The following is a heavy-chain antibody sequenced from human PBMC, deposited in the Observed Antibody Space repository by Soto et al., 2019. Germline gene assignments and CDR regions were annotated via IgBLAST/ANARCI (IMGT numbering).Heavy chain of an antibody. V-gene: IGHV2-5*02. CDR1: GFSLSSSVVG. Sequence: GPTRVNPTQTLTLTCTFSGFSLSSSVVGVGWIRQPPGKALEWLALIYWDGDKRYSPSLKNRLTITKDTSKNQVVLTMTNMDPVDTATYYCAHRPNDFWSGSEGYFFDYWGQGTLVTVSS. CDR3: AHRPNDFWSGSEGYFFDY. J-gene: IGHJ4*02. CDR2: IYWDGDK. D-gene: IGHD3-3*01.